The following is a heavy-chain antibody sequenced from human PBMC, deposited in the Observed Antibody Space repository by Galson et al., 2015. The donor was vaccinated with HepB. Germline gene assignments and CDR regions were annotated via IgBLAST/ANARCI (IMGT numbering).Heavy chain of an antibody. J-gene: IGHJ4*02. Sequence: KVSCKASGGSFSDYAVSWVRLAPGQGLQWMGGIFPVISTPNYAQRSQGRLTISADESTSTVYMELSSLRSEDTAVYYCARDRGFSSSWFPSLFDSWGQGTQVTVSS. CDR3: ARDRGFSSSWFPSLFDS. CDR1: GGSFSDYA. V-gene: IGHV1-69*01. D-gene: IGHD6-13*01. CDR2: IFPVISTP.